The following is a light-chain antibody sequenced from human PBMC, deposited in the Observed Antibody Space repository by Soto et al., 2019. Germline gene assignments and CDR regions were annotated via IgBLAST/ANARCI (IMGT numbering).Light chain of an antibody. CDR3: QQSYRTPIT. J-gene: IGKJ5*01. Sequence: DNQMSQYPSSLSAYVGDRVTITCRASQSISSYLNWFQQKPGKAPKLLIFAASNLQSGVPPRFSGSGSGTDFTLTISSLQPEDVATYFCQQSYRTPITCGQGTRLEIK. CDR1: QSISSY. V-gene: IGKV1-39*01. CDR2: AAS.